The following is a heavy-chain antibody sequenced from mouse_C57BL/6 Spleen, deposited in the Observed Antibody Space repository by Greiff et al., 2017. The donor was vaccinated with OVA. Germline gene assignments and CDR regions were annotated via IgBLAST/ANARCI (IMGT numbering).Heavy chain of an antibody. D-gene: IGHD1-1*01. Sequence: QVTLKESGPGILQSSQTLSLTCSFSGFSLSTSGMGVSWIRQPSGKGLEWLAHIYWDDDTRYNPSLKSRLTISKDTSRNQVFLQITSVDTADTATYYCDRRATTVVATGAMDYWGQGTSVTVSS. CDR2: IYWDDDT. V-gene: IGHV8-12*01. J-gene: IGHJ4*01. CDR3: DRRATTVVATGAMDY. CDR1: GFSLSTSGMG.